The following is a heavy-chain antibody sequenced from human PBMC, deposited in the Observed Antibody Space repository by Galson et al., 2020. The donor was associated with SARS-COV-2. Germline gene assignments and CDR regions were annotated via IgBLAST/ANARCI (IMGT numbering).Heavy chain of an antibody. J-gene: IGHJ4*02. CDR1: GFTFSSYA. D-gene: IGHD5-18*01. V-gene: IGHV3-23*01. CDR2: ISGSGGST. Sequence: GGSLRLSCAASGFTFSSYAMSWVRQAPGKGLEWVSAISGSGGSTYYTDSVKGRFTISRDNSKNTLYLQMNSLRAEDTAVYYCAKDLVDTAMATGFGYWGQGTLVTVSS. CDR3: AKDLVDTAMATGFGY.